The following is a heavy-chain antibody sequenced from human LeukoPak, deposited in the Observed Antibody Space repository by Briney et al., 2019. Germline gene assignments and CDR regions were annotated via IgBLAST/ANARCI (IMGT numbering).Heavy chain of an antibody. Sequence: GASVKVSCKASGGTFSSYAISWVRQAPGQGLEWMGRIIPILGIANYAQKFQGRVTITADKSTSTAYMELSSLRSEDTAVYYCARNRGYSGYDSVLGSDYYYGMDVWGQGTTVTVSS. D-gene: IGHD5-12*01. CDR3: ARNRGYSGYDSVLGSDYYYGMDV. J-gene: IGHJ6*02. CDR2: IIPILGIA. V-gene: IGHV1-69*04. CDR1: GGTFSSYA.